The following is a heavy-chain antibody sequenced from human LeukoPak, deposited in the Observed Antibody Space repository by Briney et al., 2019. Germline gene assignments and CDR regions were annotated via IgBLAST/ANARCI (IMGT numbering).Heavy chain of an antibody. D-gene: IGHD6-13*01. CDR3: AKDFRYSSRYVDY. Sequence: PGGSLRLSCAASGFTFSSHGMHWVRQAPGKGLEWVAVISYDGSNKYYADSVKGRFTISRDNSKNTLYLQMNSLRAEDTAVYYCAKDFRYSSRYVDYWGQGTLVTVSS. J-gene: IGHJ4*02. V-gene: IGHV3-30*18. CDR1: GFTFSSHG. CDR2: ISYDGSNK.